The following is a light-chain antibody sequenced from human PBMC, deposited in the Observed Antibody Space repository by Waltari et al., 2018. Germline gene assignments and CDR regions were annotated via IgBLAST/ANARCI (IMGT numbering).Light chain of an antibody. Sequence: QSALTQPPSASGSPGQSVTISCTGTSSDVGAYKSVSGYQQHPGKAPKLLIYEVSKRASGVPDRFSGSKSGNTASLTVSGLQAEDEADYYCASRGASKVFGGGTKLTVL. V-gene: IGLV2-8*01. J-gene: IGLJ2*01. CDR2: EVS. CDR1: SSDVGAYKS. CDR3: ASRGASKV.